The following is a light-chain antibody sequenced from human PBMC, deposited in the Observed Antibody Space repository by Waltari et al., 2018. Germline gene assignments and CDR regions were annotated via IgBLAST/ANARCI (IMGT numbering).Light chain of an antibody. V-gene: IGLV3-10*01. J-gene: IGLJ2*01. CDR2: DDN. CDR3: YTEDSTWGA. Sequence: SFDLTQPPSVSVSPGQAASVTCSGDGLPTKLAYWFQKKSGQAPVLIIDDDNKRPPGIPERFSASSSGTMATLTISGAQVEDEADYFCYTEDSTWGAFGGGTKLTVL. CDR1: GLPTKL.